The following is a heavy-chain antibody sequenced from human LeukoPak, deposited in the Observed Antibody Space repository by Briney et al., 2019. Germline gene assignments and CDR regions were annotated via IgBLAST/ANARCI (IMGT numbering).Heavy chain of an antibody. V-gene: IGHV3-23*01. D-gene: IGHD6-19*01. Sequence: GGSLRLSCAASGFTFSSCGMSWVRQAPGKGLEWVSVISGSGGSTYYADSVKGRFTISRDNSKNTLYLQMNSLRAEDTAVYYCAKVGYSSVWLAFDYWGQGTLVTVSS. CDR2: ISGSGGST. CDR3: AKVGYSSVWLAFDY. CDR1: GFTFSSCG. J-gene: IGHJ4*02.